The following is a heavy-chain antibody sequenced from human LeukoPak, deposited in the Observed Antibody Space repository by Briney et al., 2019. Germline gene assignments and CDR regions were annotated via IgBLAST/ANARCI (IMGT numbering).Heavy chain of an antibody. Sequence: TGGSLRLSCAASGFTFSGYAMSWVRQAPGKGLEWVSAISGSGGSTYYADSVKGRFTISRDNSKNTLYLQMNSLRAEDTAVYYCAKDGYSGSPYYFDYWGQGTLVTVSS. V-gene: IGHV3-23*01. J-gene: IGHJ4*02. CDR3: AKDGYSGSPYYFDY. D-gene: IGHD1-26*01. CDR2: ISGSGGST. CDR1: GFTFSGYA.